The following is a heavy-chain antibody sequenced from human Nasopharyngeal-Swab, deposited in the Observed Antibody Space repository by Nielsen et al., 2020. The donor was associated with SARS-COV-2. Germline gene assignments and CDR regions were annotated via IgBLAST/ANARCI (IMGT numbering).Heavy chain of an antibody. Sequence: GESLKISCVGSGYTFSNYWRHWVRQVPGKGVGWVSRIDTDGSTTNYADSVKGRFRISRDNAKNTLYLQMDSLRGEDTAIYYCTRDIGGRYGYWGQGILVTVSS. CDR2: IDTDGSTT. D-gene: IGHD1-26*01. J-gene: IGHJ4*02. CDR1: GYTFSNYW. CDR3: TRDIGGRYGY. V-gene: IGHV3-74*01.